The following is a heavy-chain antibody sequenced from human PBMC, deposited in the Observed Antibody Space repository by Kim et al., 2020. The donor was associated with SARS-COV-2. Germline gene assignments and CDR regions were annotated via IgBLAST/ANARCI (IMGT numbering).Heavy chain of an antibody. J-gene: IGHJ6*02. CDR1: GFTFSSYA. Sequence: GGSPRLSCAASGFTFSSYAMHWVRQAPGKGLEWVAVISYDGSNKYYADSVKGRFTISRDNSKNTLYLQMNSLRAEDTAVYYCARDGGYSGYANPFGYYYYGMDVWGQGTTVTVSS. CDR3: ARDGGYSGYANPFGYYYYGMDV. CDR2: ISYDGSNK. D-gene: IGHD5-12*01. V-gene: IGHV3-30*04.